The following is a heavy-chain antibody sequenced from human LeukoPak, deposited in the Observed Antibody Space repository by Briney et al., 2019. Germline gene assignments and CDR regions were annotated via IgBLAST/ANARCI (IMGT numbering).Heavy chain of an antibody. CDR3: ASLKRYKSGRPDEAF. CDR2: MNLNSRNT. J-gene: IGHJ4*02. D-gene: IGHD3-10*01. CDR1: GYTFTRHD. V-gene: IGHV1-8*01. Sequence: ASVKVSCKSSGYTFTRHDINWVRHAPGQGFEWMGWMNLNSRNTDYTQKFQGRVTMTSSPATDTGYMELSSLRSHDTAVYYCASLKRYKSGRPDEAFWGQGSLVTVPA.